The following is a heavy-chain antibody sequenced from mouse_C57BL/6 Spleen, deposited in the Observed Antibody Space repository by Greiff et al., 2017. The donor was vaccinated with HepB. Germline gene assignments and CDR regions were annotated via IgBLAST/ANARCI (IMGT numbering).Heavy chain of an antibody. D-gene: IGHD1-1*01. J-gene: IGHJ4*01. Sequence: VQLQQPGAELVKPGASVKLSCKASGYTFTSYWMQWVKQRPGQGLEWIGDIDPSDSYTNYNQKFKGKATLTVDTSSSTAYMQLSSLTSEDSAVYYCAKSDYYGSSYGAMDYWGQGTSVTVSS. CDR2: IDPSDSYT. CDR1: GYTFTSYW. V-gene: IGHV1-50*01. CDR3: AKSDYYGSSYGAMDY.